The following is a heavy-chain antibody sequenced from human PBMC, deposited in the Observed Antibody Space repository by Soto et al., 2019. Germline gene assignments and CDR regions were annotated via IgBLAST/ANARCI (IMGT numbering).Heavy chain of an antibody. CDR1: GGSISSSSYY. CDR3: ARHMWVSGWANS. CDR2: IYYSGST. Sequence: QLQLQESGPGLVKPSETLSLTCTVSGGSISSSSYYWGWIRQPPGKGLEWIGSIYYSGSTYYTPSLKSRVTIPVDTSTHQFSLKMSSGTAADTAVYYCARHMWVSGWANSWGQGTLVTVSS. V-gene: IGHV4-39*01. J-gene: IGHJ4*02. D-gene: IGHD6-19*01.